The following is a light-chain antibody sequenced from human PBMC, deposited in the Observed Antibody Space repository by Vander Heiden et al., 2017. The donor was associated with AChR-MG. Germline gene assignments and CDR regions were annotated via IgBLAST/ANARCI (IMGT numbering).Light chain of an antibody. V-gene: IGLV2-14*03. J-gene: IGLJ3*02. Sequence: QSALTQPASVSGSPGQSITISCTGTSSDVGGYNYVSWYQQYPGEAPKLMIYDVTKRPSGVSNRFSGSKSGNTASLTISGLQAEDEADYCCSSYTSSYTWVFGGGTKLTVL. CDR3: SSYTSSYTWV. CDR2: DVT. CDR1: SSDVGGYNY.